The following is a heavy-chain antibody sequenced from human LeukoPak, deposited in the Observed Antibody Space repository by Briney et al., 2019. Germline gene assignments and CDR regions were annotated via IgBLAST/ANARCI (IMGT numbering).Heavy chain of an antibody. D-gene: IGHD1-26*01. Sequence: PGGSLRLSCAASGFTFSSYTMSWVRQAPGKGLEWVSAISGSGGSTYYADSVKGRFTISRDNSKNTLYLQMSSLRAEDTAVYYCAKDQVGSGSEALNYWGQGTLVTVSS. CDR2: ISGSGGST. J-gene: IGHJ4*02. CDR1: GFTFSSYT. CDR3: AKDQVGSGSEALNY. V-gene: IGHV3-23*01.